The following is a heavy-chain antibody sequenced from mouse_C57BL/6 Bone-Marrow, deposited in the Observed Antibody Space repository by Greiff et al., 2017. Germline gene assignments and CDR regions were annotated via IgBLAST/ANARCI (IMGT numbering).Heavy chain of an antibody. J-gene: IGHJ4*01. D-gene: IGHD1-1*01. Sequence: VQGVESGAELAKPGASVKLSCKASGYTFTSYWMHWVKQRPGQGLEWIGYINPSSGYTKYNQKFKDKATLTADKSSSTAYMQLSSLTYEDSAVYYCATKPPYYYGSSYVDAMDYWGQGTSVTVSS. CDR2: INPSSGYT. CDR1: GYTFTSYW. V-gene: IGHV1-7*01. CDR3: ATKPPYYYGSSYVDAMDY.